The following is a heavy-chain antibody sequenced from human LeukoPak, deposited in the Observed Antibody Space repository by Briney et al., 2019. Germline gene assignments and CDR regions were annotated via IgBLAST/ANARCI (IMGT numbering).Heavy chain of an antibody. D-gene: IGHD6-13*01. CDR2: VYYTGTT. J-gene: IGHJ4*02. Sequence: SETLSLTCNVSGGSISSTNYYWGWIRQAPGKGLEWLGNVYYTGTTYYNPSLKSRLTISVDTSNNQFSLRLSSVTAADTAVYYCARAYSSFDYWGQGTLVTVSS. CDR3: ARAYSSFDY. V-gene: IGHV4-39*07. CDR1: GGSISSTNYY.